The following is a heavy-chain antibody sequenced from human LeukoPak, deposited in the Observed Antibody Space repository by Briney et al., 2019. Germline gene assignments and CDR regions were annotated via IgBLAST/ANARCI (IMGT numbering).Heavy chain of an antibody. CDR3: AREYSEYDSGWFDP. J-gene: IGHJ5*02. D-gene: IGHD3-3*01. Sequence: GGSLRLSCAASGFTFSTYSMNWVRQAPGKGLEWVSYISSSSSTVYSADSVKGRFTISRDNAKNSLYLQMNSLRAEDTAVYYCAREYSEYDSGWFDPWGQGTLVTVSS. V-gene: IGHV3-48*01. CDR1: GFTFSTYS. CDR2: ISSSSSTV.